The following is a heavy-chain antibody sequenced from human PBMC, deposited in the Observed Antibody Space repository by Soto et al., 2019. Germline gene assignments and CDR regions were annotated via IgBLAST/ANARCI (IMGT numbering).Heavy chain of an antibody. J-gene: IGHJ5*02. CDR1: GVTLSYYG. Sequence: PGGSLRLSCVASGVTLSYYGVHWVRQSPGKGLEWVALIWNHGNTAYHADSVKGRFTVSRDNSRNTVYLQMNSLRAEDTAVYYCPRLTYRNLLGGLDPWGRGTLVTVSS. D-gene: IGHD1-26*01. V-gene: IGHV3-33*01. CDR2: IWNHGNTA. CDR3: PRLTYRNLLGGLDP.